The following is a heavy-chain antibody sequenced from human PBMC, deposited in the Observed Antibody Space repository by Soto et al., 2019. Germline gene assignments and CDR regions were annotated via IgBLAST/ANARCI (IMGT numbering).Heavy chain of an antibody. CDR3: SRDWAAAGHFDY. J-gene: IGHJ4*02. Sequence: QVQLLQSGAEVKKPGASVKVSCKASGYTFTSYGISWVRPAPGQGLEWMGWISAYNGNTNYAQKLQGRVTMTTDTSTSTAYMELRSLTSDDTAVYYWSRDWAAAGHFDYWGQGTLVTVSS. CDR2: ISAYNGNT. CDR1: GYTFTSYG. D-gene: IGHD6-13*01. V-gene: IGHV1-18*01.